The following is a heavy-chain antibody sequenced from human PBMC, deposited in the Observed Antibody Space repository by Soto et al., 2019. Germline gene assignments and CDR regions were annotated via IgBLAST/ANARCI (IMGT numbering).Heavy chain of an antibody. J-gene: IGHJ4*02. CDR3: VRVAGSASWYETDS. D-gene: IGHD6-13*01. V-gene: IGHV4-38-2*01. CDR1: GYSISSGYY. CDR2: TYYGASS. Sequence: SETLSLSCAVSGYSISSGYYWGWLRQPPGKGLEWLGTTYYGASSYYNPSLRSRITILLDASTNQLSLKLSSVTAADTAVYFCVRVAGSASWYETDSWGQGILVTVSS.